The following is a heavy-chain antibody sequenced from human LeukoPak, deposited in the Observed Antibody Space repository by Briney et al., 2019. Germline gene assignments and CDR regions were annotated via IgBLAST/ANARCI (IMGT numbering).Heavy chain of an antibody. CDR3: VTFARSNSGHYHEDAFDM. CDR1: GYTFTNYG. CDR2: ISGYGNT. D-gene: IGHD3-22*01. V-gene: IGHV1-18*01. Sequence: ASVKVSCKASGYTFTNYGISWVRQAPGQGLEWMGWISGYGNTKSAQKVQGRLTMTTDTFTSTAYMELRTLISDDTAVYFCVTFARSNSGHYHEDAFDMWSQGTLVTVYS. J-gene: IGHJ3*02.